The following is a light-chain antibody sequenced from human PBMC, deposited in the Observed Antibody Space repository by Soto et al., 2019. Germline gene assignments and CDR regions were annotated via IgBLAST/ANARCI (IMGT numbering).Light chain of an antibody. CDR1: QSVSSSY. Sequence: PEERVTLSCRASQSVSSSYLTWYQQKPGQAPRLLIYGASSRATGIPDSFSGSGSDTEFTLTISSLQPEDFATYYCQQLNNYPLTFGGGTKVDIK. V-gene: IGKV3D-7*01. J-gene: IGKJ4*01. CDR2: GAS. CDR3: QQLNNYPLT.